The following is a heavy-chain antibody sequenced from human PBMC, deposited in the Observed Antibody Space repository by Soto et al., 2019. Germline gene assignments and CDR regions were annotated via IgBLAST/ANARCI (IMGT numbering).Heavy chain of an antibody. CDR3: AKNGQPPYYYYGMDV. V-gene: IGHV1-18*01. Sequence: VKLVQSGAEVKKPGASVKVSCRPSGNTFTRYVIIWLRQAPGQGLDGMGWISGYIGATNYAQKFQGRVTMTVDTSTTTAFMELTSLTSDDRAVYYCAKNGQPPYYYYGMDVWGQGTTVTVSS. CDR1: GNTFTRYV. CDR2: ISGYIGAT. D-gene: IGHD2-8*01. J-gene: IGHJ6*02.